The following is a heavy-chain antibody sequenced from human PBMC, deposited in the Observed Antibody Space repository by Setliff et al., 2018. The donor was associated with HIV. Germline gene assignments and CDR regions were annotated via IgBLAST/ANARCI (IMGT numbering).Heavy chain of an antibody. CDR2: INHSGGT. Sequence: KPSETLSLTCAVYGGSFSDYYWSWIRQPPGKGLEWIGKINHSGGTNYNPSLKSRVTISVDTSKNQFSLKLTSVTAADTAIYYCARGRDYTGSWFRPFYLDFWGHGNLVTVSS. V-gene: IGHV4-34*01. J-gene: IGHJ4*01. CDR1: GGSFSDYY. CDR3: ARGRDYTGSWFRPFYLDF. D-gene: IGHD3-3*01.